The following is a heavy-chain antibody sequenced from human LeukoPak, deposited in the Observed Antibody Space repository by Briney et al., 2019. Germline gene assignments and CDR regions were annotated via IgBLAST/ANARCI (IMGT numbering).Heavy chain of an antibody. CDR1: GYTLTELS. CDR3: ATGGTYYYGNTSYHTFDY. CDR2: FDPEDGET. J-gene: IGHJ4*02. V-gene: IGHV1-24*01. D-gene: IGHD3-10*01. Sequence: ASVKVSCKVSGYTLTELSIHWVRLAPGKGLEWMGGFDPEDGETIYAQKFQGRVSMTEDTSTDTANMEPSSLRSEDTAVYYCATGGTYYYGNTSYHTFDYWGQGTLLTVSS.